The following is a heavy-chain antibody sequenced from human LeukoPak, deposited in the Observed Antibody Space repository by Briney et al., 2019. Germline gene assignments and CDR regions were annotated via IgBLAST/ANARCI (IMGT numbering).Heavy chain of an antibody. V-gene: IGHV3-73*01. CDR2: IWSRPNSYAT. Sequence: QPGGSLKLSGAASGFTFSGSAMHWVRQASGKELEWIGRIWSRPNSYATAYAASVKGRFTISRDDSINTAYLQMNSLKTEDTALYYCTRLADGSGKFDLWGQGTLVTVSS. CDR3: TRLADGSGKFDL. CDR1: GFTFSGSA. J-gene: IGHJ5*02. D-gene: IGHD3-10*01.